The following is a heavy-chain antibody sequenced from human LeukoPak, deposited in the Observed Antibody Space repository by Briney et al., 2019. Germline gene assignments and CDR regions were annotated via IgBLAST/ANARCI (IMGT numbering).Heavy chain of an antibody. CDR3: ARRRVLTGSSRGDAFDI. CDR2: IYYSGST. V-gene: IGHV4-59*08. Sequence: SETLSLTCSVSGDSINNYYWNWIRQPPGKGLEWIGYIYYSGSTNYNPSLTSRVTISIDTSKKHFSLKLSSVTAADTAVYYCARRRVLTGSSRGDAFDIWGQGTVVTVSS. J-gene: IGHJ3*02. D-gene: IGHD3-9*01. CDR1: GDSINNYY.